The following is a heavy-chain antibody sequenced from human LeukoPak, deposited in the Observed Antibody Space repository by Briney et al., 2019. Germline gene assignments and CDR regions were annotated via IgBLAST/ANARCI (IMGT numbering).Heavy chain of an antibody. CDR1: GFFFSNYW. CDR3: AKDIGVVTAIA. D-gene: IGHD2-21*02. J-gene: IGHJ5*02. V-gene: IGHV3-7*01. CDR2: INLDGNGR. Sequence: GGSLRLSCAASGFFFSNYWMSWVRQAQGKGLEWVANINLDGNGRFYVDSVKGRFTISRDNSKNTLYLQMNSLRAEDTAVYYCAKDIGVVTAIAWGQGTLVTVSS.